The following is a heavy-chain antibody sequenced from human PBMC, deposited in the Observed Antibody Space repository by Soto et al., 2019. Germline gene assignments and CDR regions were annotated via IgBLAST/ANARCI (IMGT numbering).Heavy chain of an antibody. V-gene: IGHV3-23*01. CDR2: ISRSGGST. CDR1: GFTFSTYW. CDR3: AKGSNNYDFWSGYYYYYYMDV. D-gene: IGHD3-3*01. Sequence: PGGSLRLSCAASGFTFSTYWMSWVRQAPGKGLEWVANISRSGGSTYYADSVKGRFTISRDNSKNTLYLQMNSLRAEDTAVYYCAKGSNNYDFWSGYYYYYYMDVWGKGTTVTVSS. J-gene: IGHJ6*03.